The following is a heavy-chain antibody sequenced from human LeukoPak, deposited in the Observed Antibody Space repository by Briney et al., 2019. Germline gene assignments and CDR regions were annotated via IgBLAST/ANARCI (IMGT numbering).Heavy chain of an antibody. Sequence: SETLSLTCTVSGGSISSYYWSWIRQPPGKGLEWIGYIYYSGSTNYNPSPMSRLTISVDTSKNQFSLKLSSVTAADTAVYYCARRMNTSGWLDHWGQGTLVTVSS. CDR3: ARRMNTSGWLDH. CDR1: GGSISSYY. CDR2: IYYSGST. J-gene: IGHJ5*02. D-gene: IGHD6-19*01. V-gene: IGHV4-59*08.